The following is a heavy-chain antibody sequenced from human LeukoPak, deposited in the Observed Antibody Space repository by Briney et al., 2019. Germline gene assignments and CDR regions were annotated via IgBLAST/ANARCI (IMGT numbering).Heavy chain of an antibody. CDR3: ARDLYCSGGSCYRGFDY. V-gene: IGHV3-66*01. CDR1: GFTVSSNY. CDR2: IYSGGST. D-gene: IGHD2-15*01. J-gene: IGHJ4*02. Sequence: GGSLRLSCAASGFTVSSNYMSWVRQAPGKGLEWVSVIYSGGSTYYADSVKGRFTISRDNSKNTLYLQMNSLRAEDTAVYYCARDLYCSGGSCYRGFDYWGQGTLVTVSS.